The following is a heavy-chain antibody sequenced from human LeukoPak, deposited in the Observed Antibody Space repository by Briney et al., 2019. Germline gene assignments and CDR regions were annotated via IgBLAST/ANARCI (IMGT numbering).Heavy chain of an antibody. V-gene: IGHV4-38-2*02. Sequence: PSETLSLTCTVSGYSISSGFYWGWIRQPPGKGLECIGSIYHSGSTYYNPSLKSRITISVDTSKNQFSLNLSSVTAADTAMYYCARFPPYDSSGYYNYWGQGTLVTVSS. J-gene: IGHJ4*02. CDR3: ARFPPYDSSGYYNY. D-gene: IGHD3-22*01. CDR1: GYSISSGFY. CDR2: IYHSGST.